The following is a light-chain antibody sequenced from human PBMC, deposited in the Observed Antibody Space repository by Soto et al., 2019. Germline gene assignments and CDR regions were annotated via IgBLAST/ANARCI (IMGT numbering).Light chain of an antibody. CDR2: INSDGSH. CDR3: QTWGTGIAV. Sequence: QLVLTQSPSASASLGASVKLTCTLNSAYSSYAIAWHQQSERGPRFLMKINSDGSHFKGDGIPDRFSGSASGAERYLTISSLQSEDEADYYCQTWGTGIAVFGGGTQLTVL. V-gene: IGLV4-69*01. CDR1: SAYSSYA. J-gene: IGLJ7*01.